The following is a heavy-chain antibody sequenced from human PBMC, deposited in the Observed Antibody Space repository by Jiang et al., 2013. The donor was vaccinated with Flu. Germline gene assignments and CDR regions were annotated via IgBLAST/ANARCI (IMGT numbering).Heavy chain of an antibody. D-gene: IGHD2-21*02. J-gene: IGHJ4*02. V-gene: IGHV4-59*01. CDR1: GDSIRNYY. CDR3: ARDLVGYCGADCSSY. Sequence: VKPSETLSLTCTVSGDSIRNYYWTWIRQPPGKGLEWIGYIHYSGAANYSPSLKSRVTISVDTSKNQFSLRLSSVTAADTAVYYCARDLVGYCGADCSSYWGQGTLVTVSS. CDR2: IHYSGAA.